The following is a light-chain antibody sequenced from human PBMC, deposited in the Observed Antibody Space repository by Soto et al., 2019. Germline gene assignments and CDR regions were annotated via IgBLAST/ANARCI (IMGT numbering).Light chain of an antibody. Sequence: DIQLTQSPSSLSASVGDRVTITCRASQSISSYLTWYQQKPGRAPDLLIYHASSLESGVPSRFSGSGSGSDSTLTISSLHPEDCESSYYQQSYNTPLTFGGGTKVEIK. J-gene: IGKJ4*01. V-gene: IGKV1-39*01. CDR1: QSISSY. CDR2: HAS. CDR3: QQSYNTPLT.